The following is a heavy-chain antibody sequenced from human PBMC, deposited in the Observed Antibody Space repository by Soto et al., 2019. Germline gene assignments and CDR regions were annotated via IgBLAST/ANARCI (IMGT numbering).Heavy chain of an antibody. D-gene: IGHD3-3*01. CDR2: INPNSGAT. V-gene: IGHV1-2*02. Sequence: DSVQVCFKASGYAFTGYFIHLVRQAPGQGLEWMGWINPNSGATKYAQKFQGRVTMTRDTSISTAYMELTLLRSDDTAIYYCARGGGTILAPLPWGEGTMVTVSS. J-gene: IGHJ5*02. CDR1: GYAFTGYF. CDR3: ARGGGTILAPLP.